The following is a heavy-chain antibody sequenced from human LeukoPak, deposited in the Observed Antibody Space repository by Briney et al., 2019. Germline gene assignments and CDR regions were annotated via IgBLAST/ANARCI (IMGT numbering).Heavy chain of an antibody. Sequence: SETLSLTCTVSGGSISSYYWSWIRQPPGKGLEWIGYIYYSGSTNYNPSLKSRVTMSVDTSKNQFSLKLSSVTAADTAVYYCARDFAVRGVSLSAAFDIWGQGTMVTVSS. CDR3: ARDFAVRGVSLSAAFDI. D-gene: IGHD3-10*01. CDR1: GGSISSYY. J-gene: IGHJ3*02. CDR2: IYYSGST. V-gene: IGHV4-59*12.